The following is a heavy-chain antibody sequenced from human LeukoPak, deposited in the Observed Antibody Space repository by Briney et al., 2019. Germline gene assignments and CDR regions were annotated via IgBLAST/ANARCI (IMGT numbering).Heavy chain of an antibody. D-gene: IGHD4-17*01. CDR1: GYSISSGYY. CDR3: ARITVTTETNWFDP. V-gene: IGHV4-61*01. Sequence: LSETLSLTCTVSGYSISSGYYWSWIRQPPGKGLEWIGYIYYSGSTNYNPSLKSRVTISVDTSKNQFSLKLSSVTAADTAVYYCARITVTTETNWFDPWGQGTLVTVSS. CDR2: IYYSGST. J-gene: IGHJ5*02.